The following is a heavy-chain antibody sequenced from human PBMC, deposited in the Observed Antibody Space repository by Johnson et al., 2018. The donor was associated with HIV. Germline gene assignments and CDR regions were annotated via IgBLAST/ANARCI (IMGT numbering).Heavy chain of an antibody. V-gene: IGHV3-30*03. Sequence: QVQLVESGGGVVQPGRSLRLSCVASGFTFRSYGMHWVRQAPGKGLEWVAFVSYDGTNEFYVDSVKGRFTVSRDSSKNTLYLQMNSLRAEDTAVYYCGGSYYYDSSGYYARNAFDIWGQGTMVTVSS. J-gene: IGHJ3*02. CDR2: VSYDGTNE. CDR3: GGSYYYDSSGYYARNAFDI. CDR1: GFTFRSYG. D-gene: IGHD3-22*01.